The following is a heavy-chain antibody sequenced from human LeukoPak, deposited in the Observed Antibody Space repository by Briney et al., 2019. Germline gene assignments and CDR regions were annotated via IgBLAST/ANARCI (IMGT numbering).Heavy chain of an antibody. CDR2: INPNSGGT. D-gene: IGHD6-13*01. V-gene: IGHV1-2*02. CDR1: GYTFTVYY. CDR3: ARGTPTFAVGIAAASDY. J-gene: IGHJ4*02. Sequence: ASVKVSCKASGYTFTVYYMHWVRQAPGQGLEWMGWINPNSGGTNYAQKFQGRVTMTRDTSISTAYMELSRLRSDDTAVYYCARGTPTFAVGIAAASDYWGQGTLVTVSS.